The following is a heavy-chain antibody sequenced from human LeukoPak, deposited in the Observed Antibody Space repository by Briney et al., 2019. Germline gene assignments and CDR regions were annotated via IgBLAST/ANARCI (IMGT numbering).Heavy chain of an antibody. CDR2: LYAGGTT. Sequence: GGSLRLSCAASGFTFSSYSMNWVRQAPGKGLEWVSILYAGGTTSYTDSVKGRFTISRDSSKNTLYLQMKSLRAEDTAVYYCARGFPPAHWGQGTLVTVSS. CDR3: ARGFPPAH. V-gene: IGHV3-53*01. CDR1: GFTFSSYS. D-gene: IGHD3-10*01. J-gene: IGHJ4*02.